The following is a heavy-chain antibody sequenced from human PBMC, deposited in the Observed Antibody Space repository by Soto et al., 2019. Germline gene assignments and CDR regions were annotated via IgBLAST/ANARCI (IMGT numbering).Heavy chain of an antibody. CDR1: GFTFSSYA. D-gene: IGHD3-22*01. J-gene: IGHJ6*02. CDR3: AKDRTYYYDSSGSLYYYYGMDV. V-gene: IGHV3-23*01. Sequence: GESLKISCAASGFTFSSYAMSWVRQAPGKGLEWVSAISGSGGSTYYADSVKGRFTISRDNSKNTLYLQMNSLRAEDTAVYYCAKDRTYYYDSSGSLYYYYGMDVWGQGTTVTVSS. CDR2: ISGSGGST.